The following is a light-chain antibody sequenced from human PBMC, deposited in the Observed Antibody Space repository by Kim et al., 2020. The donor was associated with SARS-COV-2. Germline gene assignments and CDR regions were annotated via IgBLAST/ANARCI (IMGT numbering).Light chain of an antibody. V-gene: IGLV3-1*01. CDR2: QNS. Sequence: SYELTQPPSVSVSPGQTASITCSGDKLGDKLASWYQQKPGQSPVLVRYQNSKRYSGIPGRFSGSNSGNTATLTISGTQAMDEADYFCQAWDSTTAVFGGGTQLTVL. CDR1: KLGDKL. J-gene: IGLJ3*02. CDR3: QAWDSTTAV.